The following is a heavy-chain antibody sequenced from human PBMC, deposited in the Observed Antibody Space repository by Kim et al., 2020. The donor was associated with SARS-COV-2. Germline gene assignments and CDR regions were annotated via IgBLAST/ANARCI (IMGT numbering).Heavy chain of an antibody. CDR1: GFIFNSFT. CDR3: ARDFVAVPIPNGRMDV. J-gene: IGHJ6*02. D-gene: IGHD2-2*01. CDR2: ISFDGSTQ. Sequence: GGSLRLSCAASGFIFNSFTMHWVRQAPGKGLEWVAVISFDGSTQHYADSVKGRFSISRDNSNNTLYLQMERLRPDDTAIYYCARDFVAVPIPNGRMDVWGRGTMVTVS. V-gene: IGHV3-30-3*01.